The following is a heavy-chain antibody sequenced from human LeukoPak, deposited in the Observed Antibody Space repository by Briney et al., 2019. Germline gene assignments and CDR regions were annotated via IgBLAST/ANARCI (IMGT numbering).Heavy chain of an antibody. CDR3: ARDLSYYDSADFDY. V-gene: IGHV3-48*01. CDR1: GFTFSSYS. CDR2: ISSSSSTI. J-gene: IGHJ4*02. Sequence: GGSLRLSCAASGFTFSSYSMNWVRQAPGKGLEWVSYISSSSSTIYYADSVKGRFTISRDNAENSLYLQMNSLRAEDTAVYYCARDLSYYDSADFDYWGQGTLVTVSS. D-gene: IGHD3-22*01.